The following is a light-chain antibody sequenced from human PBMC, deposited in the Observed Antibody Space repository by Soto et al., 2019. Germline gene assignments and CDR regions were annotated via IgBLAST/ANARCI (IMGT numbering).Light chain of an antibody. V-gene: IGLV9-49*01. Sequence: QSVLTQPPSASASLGASVTLTCTLSSGYSNYKVDWYQQRPGKGPRFVMRVGTGGIVGSKGDGIPDRFSVLGSGLNRYLTIKNIQEEDESDYHCGADHGSGSNFVSEKVFGGGTKLTVL. CDR3: GADHGSGSNFVSEKV. J-gene: IGLJ2*01. CDR1: SGYSNYK. CDR2: VGTGGIVG.